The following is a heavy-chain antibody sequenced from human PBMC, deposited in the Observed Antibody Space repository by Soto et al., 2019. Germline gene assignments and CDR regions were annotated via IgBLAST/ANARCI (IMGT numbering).Heavy chain of an antibody. Sequence: QVQLVQSGAEVKKPGASVKVSCKASGYTFTSYDINWVRQATGQGLEWMGWMNPNSGNTGYAQKFQGRVTMTRNTSTSTAYMEMSSLRSEDTAVYSCVSSPDGYYYYGMDVWGQGPTVTVSS. CDR2: MNPNSGNT. J-gene: IGHJ6*01. CDR3: VSSPDGYYYYGMDV. V-gene: IGHV1-8*01. CDR1: GYTFTSYD. D-gene: IGHD2-2*03.